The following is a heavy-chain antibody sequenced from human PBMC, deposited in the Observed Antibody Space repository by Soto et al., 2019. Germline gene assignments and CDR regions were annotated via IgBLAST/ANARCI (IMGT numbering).Heavy chain of an antibody. D-gene: IGHD3-22*01. CDR1: GYTFTRYN. CDR3: ATPKDYDDFLDS. J-gene: IGHJ4*02. Sequence: QVQLVQSGAEVKKPGASVKVSCKPPGYTFTRYNIHWVRQAPGQRLEWMGWINVGNGNTRYSQKFQGRLTLTRDTPGNTAYLELNSLISADTAVYYFATPKDYDDFLDSWAQGTLVTVST. V-gene: IGHV1-3*01. CDR2: INVGNGNT.